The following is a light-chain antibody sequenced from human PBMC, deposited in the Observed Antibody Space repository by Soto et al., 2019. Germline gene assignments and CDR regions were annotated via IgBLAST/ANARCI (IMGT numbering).Light chain of an antibody. CDR2: RAS. Sequence: IVMTQSPATLSVSPGERATLSCRASQNIYSNVAWYQQRPGQAPRLLIYRASTRATGIPARFSGSGSGTEFTLTISSLQSEGFTAYSCLQYHNLWAFGQGTKVDIK. CDR3: LQYHNLWA. CDR1: QNIYSN. V-gene: IGKV3-15*01. J-gene: IGKJ1*01.